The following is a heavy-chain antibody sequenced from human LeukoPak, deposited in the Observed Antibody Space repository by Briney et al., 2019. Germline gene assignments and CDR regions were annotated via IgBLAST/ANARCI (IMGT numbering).Heavy chain of an antibody. CDR3: ARSDSSSLDY. D-gene: IGHD6-6*01. V-gene: IGHV4-59*01. CDR1: GGSFSSYY. J-gene: IGHJ4*02. CDR2: IYYSGST. Sequence: SETLSLTRAVYGGSFSSYYWSWIRQPPGKGLEWIGYIYYSGSTNYNPSLKSRVTISVDTSKNQFSLKLSSVTAADTAVYYCARSDSSSLDYWGQGTLVTVSS.